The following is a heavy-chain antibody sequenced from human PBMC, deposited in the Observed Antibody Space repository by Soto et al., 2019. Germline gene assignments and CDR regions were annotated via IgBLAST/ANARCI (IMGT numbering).Heavy chain of an antibody. V-gene: IGHV3-30*18. CDR1: GFTFSSYG. Sequence: QVQLVESGGGVVQPGRSLRLSCAASGFTFSSYGMHWVRQAPGKGLEWVAVISYDGSNKYYADSVKGRFTISRDNSKNTLYLQMNSLGGEDTGVYYCGKVGWLGGGEDVDYWGQGTLVTVSS. CDR2: ISYDGSNK. J-gene: IGHJ4*02. CDR3: GKVGWLGGGEDVDY. D-gene: IGHD6-19*01.